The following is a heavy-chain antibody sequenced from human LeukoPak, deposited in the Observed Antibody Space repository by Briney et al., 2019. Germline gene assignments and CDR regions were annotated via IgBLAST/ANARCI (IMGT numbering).Heavy chain of an antibody. Sequence: ASVKVSCKASGYTFTAYNMDWVRQAPGQGLEWMGIINPSGGSTNYAQKFQGRVTMTRDTSTSTIYMEVSSLRSEDTAVYYCATSFRAVNWFDPWGQGTLVTVSS. J-gene: IGHJ5*02. CDR1: GYTFTAYN. CDR3: ATSFRAVNWFDP. V-gene: IGHV1-46*01. CDR2: INPSGGST. D-gene: IGHD3-10*01.